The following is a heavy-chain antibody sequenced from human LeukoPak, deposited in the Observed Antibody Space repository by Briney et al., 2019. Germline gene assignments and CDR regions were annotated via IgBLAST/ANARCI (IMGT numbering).Heavy chain of an antibody. Sequence: GGSLRLSCKASGFTFSRYGMHWVRQAPGKGLEWVAFVRYDESTKFYADSVKGRFTISRDNSKTTLYLQMNSLRAEDTAVYYCAKDVPAAYFDYWGQGTLVTVSS. J-gene: IGHJ4*02. CDR1: GFTFSRYG. CDR2: VRYDESTK. D-gene: IGHD2-2*01. CDR3: AKDVPAAYFDY. V-gene: IGHV3-30*02.